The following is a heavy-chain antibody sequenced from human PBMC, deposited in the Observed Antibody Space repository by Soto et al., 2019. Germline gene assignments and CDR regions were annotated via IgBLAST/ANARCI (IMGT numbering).Heavy chain of an antibody. D-gene: IGHD3-3*02. J-gene: IGHJ5*02. CDR3: ARWHFIRALCFDP. CDR2: IYYSGST. Sequence: SHRCGFAEGSSGGGGGYRSIIQQPPGKGLEWIGYIYYSGSTNYNPSLKSRVTISVDTSKNQFSLKLSSVTAADTAVYYCARWHFIRALCFDPPGQRTLVSVPS. V-gene: IGHV4-61*08. CDR1: EGSSGGGGGY.